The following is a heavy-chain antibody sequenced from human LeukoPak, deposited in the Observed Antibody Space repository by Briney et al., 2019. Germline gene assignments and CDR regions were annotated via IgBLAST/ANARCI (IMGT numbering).Heavy chain of an antibody. Sequence: GGSLRLSCAASGFTFSDFAMSWVRQAPGKGLEWVSGTIGSGATTFYADSVKGRFTISRDNSKNTLFLQMNSLRAEDTATYYCAKKEGGAYASRYMDAWGKGTTVTVSS. CDR2: TIGSGATT. V-gene: IGHV3-23*01. CDR3: AKKEGGAYASRYMDA. CDR1: GFTFSDFA. D-gene: IGHD2-15*01. J-gene: IGHJ6*03.